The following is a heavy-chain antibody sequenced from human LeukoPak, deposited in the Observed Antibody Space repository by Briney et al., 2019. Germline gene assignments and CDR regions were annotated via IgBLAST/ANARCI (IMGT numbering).Heavy chain of an antibody. CDR2: LHSDGST. CDR3: ARFGTFGENWFDP. CDR1: GGSINTYY. Sequence: SETLSLTCTVSGGSINTYYWSWIRQPPGKGLEWIGYLHSDGSTNYNPSLKSRVTTSVETSKNQFSLKLTSVTAAGTAIYYCARFGTFGENWFDPWGQGTLVTVSS. V-gene: IGHV4-59*01. D-gene: IGHD3-10*01. J-gene: IGHJ5*02.